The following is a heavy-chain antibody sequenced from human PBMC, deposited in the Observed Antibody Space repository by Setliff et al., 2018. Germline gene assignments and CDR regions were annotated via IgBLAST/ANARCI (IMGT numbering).Heavy chain of an antibody. Sequence: ASVKVSCKASGYTFTSYDINWVRQATGQGLEWMGWTNPNSGNTGYAQKFQGRVTITRNTSISTAYMELSSLRSEDTAVYYCARGLLWFGEPSWWGQGTLVPSPQ. CDR3: ARGLLWFGEPSW. D-gene: IGHD3-10*01. CDR2: TNPNSGNT. CDR1: GYTFTSYD. V-gene: IGHV1-8*03. J-gene: IGHJ4*02.